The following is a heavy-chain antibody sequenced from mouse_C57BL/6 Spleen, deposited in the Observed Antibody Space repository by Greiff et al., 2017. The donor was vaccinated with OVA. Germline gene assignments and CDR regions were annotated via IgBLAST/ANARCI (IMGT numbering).Heavy chain of an antibody. CDR1: GFTFTDYY. D-gene: IGHD3-2*02. V-gene: IGHV7-3*01. CDR2: IRNKANGYTT. CDR3: ARSRQLRLYFDY. J-gene: IGHJ2*01. Sequence: EVKVVESGGGLVQPGGSLSLSCAASGFTFTDYYMSWVRQPPGKALEWLGFIRNKANGYTTEYSASVKGRFTISRDNSQSILYLQMNALRAEDSATYYCARSRQLRLYFDYWGQGTTLTVSS.